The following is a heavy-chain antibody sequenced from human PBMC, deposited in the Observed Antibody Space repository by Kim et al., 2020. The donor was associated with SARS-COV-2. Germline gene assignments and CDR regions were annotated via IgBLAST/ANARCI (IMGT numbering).Heavy chain of an antibody. CDR3: VRESLATAGTDAFDI. J-gene: IGHJ3*02. CDR2: IWYDGSNK. V-gene: IGHV3-33*01. D-gene: IGHD6-13*01. CDR1: GFTFSSYG. Sequence: RGSLRLSCAASGFTFSSYGMHWVRQAPGKGLEWVAVIWYDGSNKYYADSVKGRFTISRDNSKNTLYLQMISLRAEDTAVYYCVRESLATAGTDAFDIWGQGTMVTVSS.